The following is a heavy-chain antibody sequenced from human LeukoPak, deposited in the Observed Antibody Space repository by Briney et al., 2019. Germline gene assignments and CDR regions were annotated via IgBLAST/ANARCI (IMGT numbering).Heavy chain of an antibody. V-gene: IGHV3-30-3*01. CDR3: ARSLPYGTTWYGRSDF. CDR2: ISYDGNNK. D-gene: IGHD6-13*01. CDR1: GFTFSSYA. J-gene: IGHJ4*02. Sequence: GGSLRLSCAASGFTFSSYAIHWVRQAPGKGLEWVAVISYDGNNKYYADSVKGRFTISRDNAMNSLYLQMNSLRAEDTAIYYCARSLPYGTTWYGRSDFWGQGTLVTVSS.